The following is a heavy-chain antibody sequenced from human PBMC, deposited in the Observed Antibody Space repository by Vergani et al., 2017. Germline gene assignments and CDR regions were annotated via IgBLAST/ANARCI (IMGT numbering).Heavy chain of an antibody. CDR2: IFYSGST. CDR3: ARRSSSYYFDI. D-gene: IGHD3-22*01. J-gene: IGHJ5*02. Sequence: QVQLQESGPGLVKPSQTLSLTCIVSYGSISSGDYYWSWIRQPPGKGLEWIGYIFYSGSTYYNPSLKGRVSISMDTSKNYFFLTLSSVTAADTAMYYCARRSSSYYFDIWGQGVLIAVSS. CDR1: YGSISSGDYY. V-gene: IGHV4-30-4*08.